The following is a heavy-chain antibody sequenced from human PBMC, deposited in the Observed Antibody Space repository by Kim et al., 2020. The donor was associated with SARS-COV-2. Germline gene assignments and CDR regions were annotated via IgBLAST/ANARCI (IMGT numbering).Heavy chain of an antibody. D-gene: IGHD3-3*01. V-gene: IGHV3-23*01. CDR1: GFTFSSYA. Sequence: GGSLRLSCAASGFTFSSYAMSWVRQAPGKGLEWVSAISGSGGSTYYADSVKGRFTISRDNSKNTLYLQMNSLRAEDTAVYYCTTRFTIFGVVIPWDYWGQGTLVTVSS. CDR3: TTRFTIFGVVIPWDY. J-gene: IGHJ4*02. CDR2: ISGSGGST.